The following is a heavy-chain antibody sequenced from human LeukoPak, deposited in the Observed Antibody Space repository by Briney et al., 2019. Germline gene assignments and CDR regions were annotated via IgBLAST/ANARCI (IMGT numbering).Heavy chain of an antibody. J-gene: IGHJ4*02. V-gene: IGHV1-69*13. CDR3: ARDGSVGSSWYAFDY. D-gene: IGHD6-13*01. CDR1: GGTFSSYA. Sequence: EASVKVSCKASGGTFSSYAISWVRQAPGQGLEWMGGIIPIFGTANYAQKFQGRVTITADESTSTAYMELSSLRSEDTAVYYCARDGSVGSSWYAFDYWGQGTLVTVSS. CDR2: IIPIFGTA.